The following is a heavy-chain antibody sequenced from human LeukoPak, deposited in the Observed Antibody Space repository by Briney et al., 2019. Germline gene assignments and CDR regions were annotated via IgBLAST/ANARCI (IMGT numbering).Heavy chain of an antibody. CDR2: ISYSRST. J-gene: IGHJ4*02. CDR1: GGSISSYY. V-gene: IGHV4-59*01. CDR3: ATTSGGGDFLGYFDY. Sequence: PSETLSLTCTVSGGSISSYYWSWIRQRPGKGREWMGYISYSRSTSYSPSLQRRATTSVATSKNHLSLIRTSVSAAATALYFLATTSGGGDFLGYFDYWGEGALVPVSS. D-gene: IGHD2-21*01.